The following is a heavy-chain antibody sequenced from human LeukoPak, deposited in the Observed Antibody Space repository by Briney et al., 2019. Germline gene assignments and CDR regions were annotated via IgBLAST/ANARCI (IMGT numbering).Heavy chain of an antibody. CDR1: GIVFSKTA. Sequence: QPGGSLRLSCAASGIVFSKTAMNWARPSPGRGLEWVSAISGGGERTFYADSVKGRFTISRDNSKNMVYLQMNSLRADDTAIYYCGKDGGQYSSGPEFDPRGQGALVTVSS. D-gene: IGHD6-19*01. CDR3: GKDGGQYSSGPEFDP. V-gene: IGHV3-23*01. CDR2: ISGGGERT. J-gene: IGHJ5*02.